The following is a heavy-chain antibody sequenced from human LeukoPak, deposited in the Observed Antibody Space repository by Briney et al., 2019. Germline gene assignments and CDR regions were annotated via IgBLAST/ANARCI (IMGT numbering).Heavy chain of an antibody. J-gene: IGHJ4*02. CDR1: GFTFSSYG. Sequence: GGSLRLSCAASGFTFSSYGMHWVRQAPGKGLEWVAFIRYDGSNKYYADSVKGRFTISRDNSKNTLYLQMNSLRAEDTAVYYCANQFPLYCSSTSCPDYWGQGTLVTVSS. CDR2: IRYDGSNK. D-gene: IGHD2-2*01. CDR3: ANQFPLYCSSTSCPDY. V-gene: IGHV3-30*02.